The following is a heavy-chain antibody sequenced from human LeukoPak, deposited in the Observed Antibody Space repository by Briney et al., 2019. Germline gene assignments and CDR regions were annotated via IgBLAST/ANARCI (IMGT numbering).Heavy chain of an antibody. Sequence: SGTLSLTCTVSGGSISSGGYYWSWIRQHPGKGLEWIGYIYYSGSTYYNPSLKSRVTISVDTSKNQFSLKLSSVTAADTAVYYCARGSRTRRDLDYWGQGTLVTVSS. V-gene: IGHV4-31*03. CDR1: GGSISSGGYY. J-gene: IGHJ4*02. CDR2: IYYSGST. CDR3: ARGSRTRRDLDY. D-gene: IGHD1-7*01.